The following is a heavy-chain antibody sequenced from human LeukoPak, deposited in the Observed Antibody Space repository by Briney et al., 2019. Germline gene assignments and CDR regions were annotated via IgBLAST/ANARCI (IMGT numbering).Heavy chain of an antibody. CDR3: ARDFTTYYYDSSGYYDVAFDI. CDR1: GYTFTDYY. J-gene: IGHJ3*02. D-gene: IGHD3-22*01. Sequence: ASVKVSCKASGYTFTDYYIHWVRQAPGQGLEWMGWINPNSGGTNYAQKFQGRVTMTRDTSISTAYMELSRLRSDDTAVYYCARDFTTYYYDSSGYYDVAFDIWGQGTMVTVSS. CDR2: INPNSGGT. V-gene: IGHV1-2*02.